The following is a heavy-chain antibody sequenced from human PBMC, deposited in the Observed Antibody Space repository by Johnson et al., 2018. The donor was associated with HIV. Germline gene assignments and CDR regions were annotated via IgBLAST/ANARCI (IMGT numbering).Heavy chain of an antibody. CDR1: GFTFSSYA. J-gene: IGHJ3*02. CDR3: AKLTTGLTPINDAFDI. CDR2: ISYDGSNK. D-gene: IGHD3-22*01. Sequence: QVQLVESGGGVVQPGRSLRLSCAASGFTFSSYAMHWVRQAPGKGLEWVAVISYDGSNKYYADSVKGRFTISRDNSKNTLYLQMNSLRAEDTAVYYCAKLTTGLTPINDAFDIWGQGTMVTVSS. V-gene: IGHV3-30*04.